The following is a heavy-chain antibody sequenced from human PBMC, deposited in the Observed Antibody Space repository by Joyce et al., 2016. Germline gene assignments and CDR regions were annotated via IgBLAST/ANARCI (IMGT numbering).Heavy chain of an antibody. CDR3: ARGGEWFGELSNWFDP. CDR1: GVTFSDYA. D-gene: IGHD3-10*01. J-gene: IGHJ5*02. Sequence: QVQLVLSGAEVKKTGSSVKVSFKASGVTFSDYALTWVRQAPGQGLEGMGGIIPFYGTAKYAQKFQCRVTIIADESTSTVYMELSSLRSEDTAVYYCARGGEWFGELSNWFDPWGQGTLVTVSS. V-gene: IGHV1-69*19. CDR2: IIPFYGTA.